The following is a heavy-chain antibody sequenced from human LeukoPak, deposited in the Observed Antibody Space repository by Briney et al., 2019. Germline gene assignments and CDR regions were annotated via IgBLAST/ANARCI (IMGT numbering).Heavy chain of an antibody. CDR1: GFTFSSYA. V-gene: IGHV3-64*01. CDR2: ISSNGGST. CDR3: ARGADY. J-gene: IGHJ4*02. Sequence: GGSLRLSCAASGFTFSSYAMHWVRQAPGKGLEYVSAISSNGGSTYYANSVKGRFTISRDNSKNTLYLQMGSLRAEDMAVYHCARGADYWGQGTLVTVSS.